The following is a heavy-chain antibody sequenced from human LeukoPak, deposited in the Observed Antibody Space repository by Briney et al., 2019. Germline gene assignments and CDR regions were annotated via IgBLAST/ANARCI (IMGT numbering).Heavy chain of an antibody. CDR2: IYYSGST. D-gene: IGHD5-18*01. V-gene: IGHV4-59*01. CDR3: ARVEYSYGYHFDD. Sequence: SETLSLTCTVSGGSISSYYWSWIRQPPGKGLEWIGYIYYSGSTNYNPSLKSRVTISIDTSKNQFSLNLTSVTAADTAVYYCARVEYSYGYHFDDWGQGTLVTVSS. J-gene: IGHJ4*02. CDR1: GGSISSYY.